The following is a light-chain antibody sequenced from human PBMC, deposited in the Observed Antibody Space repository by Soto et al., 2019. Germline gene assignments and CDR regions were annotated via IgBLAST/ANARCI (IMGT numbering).Light chain of an antibody. CDR2: ISD. CDR3: AAWDDSLNGAV. Sequence: QSVLTQPPSASGTPGQRVTISCSGGSSNIGTNIVNWYQQLPGTAPKLLIYISDQRPSGVPDRFSGSKSGASASLAISGLQAEDEADYYCAAWDDSLNGAVFGGGTKLTVL. V-gene: IGLV1-44*01. CDR1: SSNIGTNI. J-gene: IGLJ2*01.